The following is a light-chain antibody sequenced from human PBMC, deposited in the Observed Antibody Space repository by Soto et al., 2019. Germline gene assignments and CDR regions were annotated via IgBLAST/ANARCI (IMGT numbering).Light chain of an antibody. Sequence: QSVLTQPASVSGSPGQSITISCTGTSSDVGAYKYVSWYQQHPGKAPKLMIYEVNNRPSGVSNRFSGSKSGNTASLTISGLQAEDEADYYCSSYTSNNTPVVFGGGTKVTVL. CDR1: SSDVGAYKY. V-gene: IGLV2-14*01. CDR3: SSYTSNNTPVV. CDR2: EVN. J-gene: IGLJ2*01.